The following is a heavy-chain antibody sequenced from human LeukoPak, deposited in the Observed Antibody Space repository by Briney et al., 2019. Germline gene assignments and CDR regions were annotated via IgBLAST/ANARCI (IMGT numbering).Heavy chain of an antibody. Sequence: GGSLRLSCAASGFTFSSYAMNWVRQAPGKGLEWVSSISSSSTYIYYADSVKGRFTISRDNAKNSLSLQLNSLRAEDTALYYCARGYLGRGVLMGIDYWGQGTLVTASS. J-gene: IGHJ4*02. D-gene: IGHD3-10*01. CDR3: ARGYLGRGVLMGIDY. CDR1: GFTFSSYA. V-gene: IGHV3-21*01. CDR2: ISSSSTYI.